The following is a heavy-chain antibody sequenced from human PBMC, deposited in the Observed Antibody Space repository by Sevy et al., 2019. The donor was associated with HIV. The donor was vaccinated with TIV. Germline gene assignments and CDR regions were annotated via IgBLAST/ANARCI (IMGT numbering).Heavy chain of an antibody. CDR3: ARRGGLAYRGFDF. CDR2: MYFNGRS. D-gene: IGHD3-10*01. J-gene: IGHJ4*02. CDR1: GDSIGSGDYD. V-gene: IGHV4-39*01. Sequence: SETLSLTCTVSGDSIGSGDYDWGWIRQPPGKGLQWIASMYFNGRSYYNPSLKSRVTISVDRPKSQFSLKLTSVTVSDTAIYYCARRGGLAYRGFDFWGQGTLVTVSS.